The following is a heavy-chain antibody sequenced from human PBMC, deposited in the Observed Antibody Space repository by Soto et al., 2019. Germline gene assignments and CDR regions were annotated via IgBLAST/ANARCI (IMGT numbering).Heavy chain of an antibody. CDR1: GYVFSSYG. J-gene: IGHJ4*02. Sequence: ASVKVSCKAYGYVFSSYGINWVRQAPGQGLEWVGWIAPFKGKMNFERRLQDRITMTVDTSTSTASLEVRTLTSDDTGVYFCAREGGSSTYYPLELDYWGQGTLVTVSS. V-gene: IGHV1-18*04. D-gene: IGHD6-13*01. CDR2: IAPFKGKM. CDR3: AREGGSSTYYPLELDY.